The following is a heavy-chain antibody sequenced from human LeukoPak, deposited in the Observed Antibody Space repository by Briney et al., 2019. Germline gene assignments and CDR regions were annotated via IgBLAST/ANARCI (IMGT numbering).Heavy chain of an antibody. Sequence: PSETLSLTCTVSGYSISSGYYWGWIQQPPGKGLEWIGSIYHSGSTYYNPSLKSRVTISVDTSKNQFSLKLSSVTAADTAVYYCARIVVPAAILNWFDPWGQGTLVTVSS. CDR1: GYSISSGYY. CDR3: ARIVVPAAILNWFDP. J-gene: IGHJ5*02. CDR2: IYHSGST. D-gene: IGHD2-2*02. V-gene: IGHV4-38-2*02.